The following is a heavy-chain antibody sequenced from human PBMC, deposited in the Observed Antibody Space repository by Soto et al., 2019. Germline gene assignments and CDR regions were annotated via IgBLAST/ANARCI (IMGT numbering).Heavy chain of an antibody. V-gene: IGHV1-69*02. CDR3: GKSRAVITFGGAHSHAIDT. CDR1: GGTFSSYT. J-gene: IGHJ4*02. Sequence: GASVKVSCKASGGTFSSYTISWVRQAPGQGLEWMGRIIPILGIANYAQKFQGRVTITADKSKNTLILQMNSLRREDTAVYFCGKSRAVITFGGAHSHAIDTWGQGTLVTVSS. D-gene: IGHD3-16*01. CDR2: IIPILGIA.